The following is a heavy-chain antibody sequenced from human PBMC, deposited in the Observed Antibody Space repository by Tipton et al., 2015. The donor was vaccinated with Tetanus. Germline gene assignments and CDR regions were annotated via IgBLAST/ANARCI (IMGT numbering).Heavy chain of an antibody. CDR2: ISYDGSNK. J-gene: IGHJ3*02. CDR1: GFTFSSYA. D-gene: IGHD3-22*01. Sequence: SLRLSCAASGFTFSSYAMHWVRQAPGKGLDWVAVISYDGSNKYYADSVKGRFTISRDNSKNTLYLQMNSLRAEDTAVYYCARDWVAGYYDSSGYYYVGAFDIWGQGTMVTVSS. CDR3: ARDWVAGYYDSSGYYYVGAFDI. V-gene: IGHV3-30*04.